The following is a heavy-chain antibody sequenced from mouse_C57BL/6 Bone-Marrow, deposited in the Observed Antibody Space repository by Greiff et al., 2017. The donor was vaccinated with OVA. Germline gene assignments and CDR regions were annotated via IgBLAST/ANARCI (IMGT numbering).Heavy chain of an antibody. D-gene: IGHD2-3*01. CDR2: IRNKANGYTT. Sequence: EVKLVESGGGLVQPGGSLSLSCAASGFTFTDYYMSWVRQPPGKALEWLGFIRNKANGYTTEYSASVKGRFTISRDNSQSILYLQMNALRAEDSATYYCASSIYDGYYDWYFDVWGTGTTVTVSS. CDR3: ASSIYDGYYDWYFDV. J-gene: IGHJ1*03. CDR1: GFTFTDYY. V-gene: IGHV7-3*01.